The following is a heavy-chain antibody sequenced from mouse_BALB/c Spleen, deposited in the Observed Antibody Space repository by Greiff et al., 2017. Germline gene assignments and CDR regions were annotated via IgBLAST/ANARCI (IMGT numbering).Heavy chain of an antibody. J-gene: IGHJ1*01. V-gene: IGHV3-6*02. CDR2: ISYDGSN. CDR3: ARVGKNYYGSSYGYFDV. CDR1: GYSITSGYY. Sequence: EVQLQESGPGLVKPSQSLSLTCSVTGYSITSGYYWNWIRQFPGNKLEWMGYISYDGSNNYNPSLKNRISITRDTSKNQFFLKLNSVTTEDTATYYCARVGKNYYGSSYGYFDVWGAGTTVTVSS. D-gene: IGHD1-1*01.